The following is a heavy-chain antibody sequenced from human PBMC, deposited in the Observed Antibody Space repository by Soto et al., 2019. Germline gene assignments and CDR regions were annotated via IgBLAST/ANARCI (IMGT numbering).Heavy chain of an antibody. CDR3: ARGPRYCSSTTCFAGVNWFDP. Sequence: GASVKVSCKASGYIFTSYGISWVRQAPGQGLEWMGWISGYNGNTNYAQKVQGRVTMTTDTSTNTAYMELRSLTSDDTAVYYCARGPRYCSSTTCFAGVNWFDPWGQGTPVTV. V-gene: IGHV1-18*04. J-gene: IGHJ5*02. CDR2: ISGYNGNT. D-gene: IGHD2-2*01. CDR1: GYIFTSYG.